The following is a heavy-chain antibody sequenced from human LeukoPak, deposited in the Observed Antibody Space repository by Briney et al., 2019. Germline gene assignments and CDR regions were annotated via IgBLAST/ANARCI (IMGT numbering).Heavy chain of an antibody. J-gene: IGHJ4*02. CDR1: GFTFTGYA. D-gene: IGHD1-14*01. CDR3: VRDPQDVFQTIYLDY. Sequence: GGSLRLSCTASGFTFTGYAMHWVRQAPGKGLEWVALMSEDGRKENYADSVKGRFTISRDNSKNTVYLQMTSLRPEDTALYFCVRDPQDVFQTIYLDYWGQGTLVTVSS. CDR2: MSEDGRKE. V-gene: IGHV3-30*04.